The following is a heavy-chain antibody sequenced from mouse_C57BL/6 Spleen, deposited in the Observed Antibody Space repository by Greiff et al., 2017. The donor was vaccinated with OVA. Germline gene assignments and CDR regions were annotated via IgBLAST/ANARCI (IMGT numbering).Heavy chain of an antibody. CDR3: AREPYGTYGFDY. CDR1: GYTFTSYW. CDR2: IDPSDSYT. Sequence: QVQLQQPGAELVMPGASVKLSCKASGYTFTSYWMHWVKQRPGQGLEWIGEIDPSDSYTNYNQKFKGKSTLTVDKSSSTAYMQLSSLTSEDSAVYYCAREPYGTYGFDYWGQGTTLTVSS. D-gene: IGHD2-1*01. V-gene: IGHV1-69*01. J-gene: IGHJ2*01.